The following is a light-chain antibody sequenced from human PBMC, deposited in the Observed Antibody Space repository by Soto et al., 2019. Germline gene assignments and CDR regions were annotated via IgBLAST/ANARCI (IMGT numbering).Light chain of an antibody. CDR1: QSVSSN. V-gene: IGKV3D-15*01. CDR2: GAS. J-gene: IGKJ3*01. CDR3: QQYNNWPELT. Sequence: EIVMTQSPATLSVSPGERATLSCRASQSVSSNLAWYQQKPGQAPRLLIYGASTRATGIPARFSGRGPGTEFTLNISSLQSEDFAVYYCQQYNNWPELTFRPETKVDIK.